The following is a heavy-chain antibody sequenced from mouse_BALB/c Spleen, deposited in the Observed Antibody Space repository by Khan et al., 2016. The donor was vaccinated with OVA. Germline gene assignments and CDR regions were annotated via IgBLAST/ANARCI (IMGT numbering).Heavy chain of an antibody. Sequence: VQLQQPGAELVRPGALVKLSCKASGFNIKDYYMHWVKQRPEQGLVWIGRIDPENGNTVYDPKFQGKASITSDTSSNKAYLQLSSLTSEDTAVYYCARDGYSPWFAYWGQGTLVTVSA. CDR1: GFNIKDYY. D-gene: IGHD2-3*01. CDR2: IDPENGNT. V-gene: IGHV14-1*02. J-gene: IGHJ3*01. CDR3: ARDGYSPWFAY.